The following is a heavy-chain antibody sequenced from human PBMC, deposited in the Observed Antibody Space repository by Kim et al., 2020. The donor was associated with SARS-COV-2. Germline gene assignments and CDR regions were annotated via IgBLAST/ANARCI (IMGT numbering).Heavy chain of an antibody. J-gene: IGHJ4*02. CDR3: ARDNYDFWSGYYYFDY. Sequence: SETLSLTCAVYGGSFSGYYWSWIRQPPGKGLEWIGEINHSGSTNYNPSLKSRVTISVDTSKNQFSLKLSSVTAADTAVYYCARDNYDFWSGYYYFDYWGQGTLVTVSS. CDR1: GGSFSGYY. V-gene: IGHV4-34*01. CDR2: INHSGST. D-gene: IGHD3-3*01.